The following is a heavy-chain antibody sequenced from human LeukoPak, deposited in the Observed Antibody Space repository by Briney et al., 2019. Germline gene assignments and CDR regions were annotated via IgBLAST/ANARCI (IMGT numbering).Heavy chain of an antibody. Sequence: GGSLRLSCAASGFTFSSYSMNWVRQAPGKGLEWVAVISYDGSNKYYADSVKGRFTISRDNSKNTLYLQMNSLRAEDTAVYYCARGGSIAAAGDYWGQGTLVTVSS. CDR2: ISYDGSNK. D-gene: IGHD6-6*01. CDR1: GFTFSSYS. J-gene: IGHJ4*02. V-gene: IGHV3-30*03. CDR3: ARGGSIAAAGDY.